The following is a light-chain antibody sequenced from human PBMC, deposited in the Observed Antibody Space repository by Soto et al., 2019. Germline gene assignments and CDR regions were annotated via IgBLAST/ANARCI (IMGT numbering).Light chain of an antibody. CDR2: DAS. Sequence: DIPMTQSPSTLSASVGDRVTITCRASQSISVWLAWYQQRPGKAPKLLIYDASTLQSGVPSRFSGSGSGTEFTLTISSLQPDDFATYSCQQYYSPSRTFGPGTNVHIK. CDR1: QSISVW. J-gene: IGKJ3*01. V-gene: IGKV1-5*01. CDR3: QQYYSPSRT.